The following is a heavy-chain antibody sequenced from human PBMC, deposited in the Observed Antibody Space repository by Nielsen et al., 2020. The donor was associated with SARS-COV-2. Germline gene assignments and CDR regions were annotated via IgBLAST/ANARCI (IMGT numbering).Heavy chain of an antibody. CDR3: ATSNIAAAGVGWFDP. V-gene: IGHV1-46*01. D-gene: IGHD6-13*01. CDR1: GYTFTSYY. J-gene: IGHJ5*02. CDR2: INPSGGST. Sequence: ASVKVSCKASGYTFTSYYMHWVRQAPGQGLEWMGIINPSGGSTSYAQKFQGRVTMTRDTSTSTVYMELSSLRSEDTAVYYCATSNIAAAGVGWFDPWGQGTLVTVSS.